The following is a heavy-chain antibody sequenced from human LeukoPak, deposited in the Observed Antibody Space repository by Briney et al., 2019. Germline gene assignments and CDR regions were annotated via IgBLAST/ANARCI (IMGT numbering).Heavy chain of an antibody. J-gene: IGHJ4*02. V-gene: IGHV3-23*01. CDR2: ISGSGGST. Sequence: GGSLRLSCAASGFSLSTYWMSWVRQAPGKGLEWVSAISGSGGSTYYADSVKGRFTISRDNSKNTLYLQMNSLRAEDTAVYYCAREGGLLWFGELPYNFDYWGQGTLVTVSS. CDR1: GFSLSTYW. D-gene: IGHD3-10*01. CDR3: AREGGLLWFGELPYNFDY.